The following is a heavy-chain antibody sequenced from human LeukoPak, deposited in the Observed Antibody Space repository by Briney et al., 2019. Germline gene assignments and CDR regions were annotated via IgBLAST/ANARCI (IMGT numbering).Heavy chain of an antibody. CDR3: ARDSAFSSYSH. CDR1: GFIVSSSY. D-gene: IGHD2-21*01. V-gene: IGHV3-53*01. Sequence: GGSLRLSCTASGFIVSSSYMSWVRQAPGKGLEWVSIIYSDQRTFYAASVKGRFTISRDDSKNMVLLQMDSLRVGDTARYYRARDSAFSSYSHWGQGALVTVSS. CDR2: IYSDQRT. J-gene: IGHJ1*01.